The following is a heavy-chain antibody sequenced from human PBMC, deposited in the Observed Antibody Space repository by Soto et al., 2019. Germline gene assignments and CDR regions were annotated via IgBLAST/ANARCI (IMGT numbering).Heavy chain of an antibody. CDR3: AREGSYSSSPYYYGMDV. D-gene: IGHD6-13*01. CDR1: GGSISSYY. Sequence: QVQLQESGPGLVKPSETLSLTCTVSGGSISSYYWSWIRQPPGKGLEWIGYIYYSGSTNYNPSLKSRVTISVDTSKNQFSLKLSSVTAADTAVYYCAREGSYSSSPYYYGMDVW. J-gene: IGHJ6*01. CDR2: IYYSGST. V-gene: IGHV4-59*01.